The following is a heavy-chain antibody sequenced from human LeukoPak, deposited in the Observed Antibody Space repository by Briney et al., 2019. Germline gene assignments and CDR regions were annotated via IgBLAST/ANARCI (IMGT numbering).Heavy chain of an antibody. CDR2: INWNGGST. D-gene: IGHD1-14*01. V-gene: IGHV3-20*04. CDR3: ARERITLRATRFDY. CDR1: GFTFDDYG. J-gene: IGHJ4*02. Sequence: GGSLRLSCAASGFTFDDYGMSWVRQAPGKGLEWVSGINWNGGSTGYADSVKGRFTISRDNAKNSLYLQMNSLRAEDTALYYCARERITLRATRFDYWGQGTLVTVSS.